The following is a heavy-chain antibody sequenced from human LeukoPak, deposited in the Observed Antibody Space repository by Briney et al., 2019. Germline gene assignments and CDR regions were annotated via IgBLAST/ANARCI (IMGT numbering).Heavy chain of an antibody. CDR2: IYYSGST. V-gene: IGHV4-59*01. CDR1: GGSISSYY. D-gene: IGHD5-24*01. CDR3: AGRLWRRDGYNLSAFDI. J-gene: IGHJ3*02. Sequence: KPSETLSLTSTVSGGSISSYYWNWIRQPPGKGLEWIGYIYYSGSTNYNPSLKSRVTISVDTSKNQFSLKLSSVTAADTAVYYCAGRLWRRDGYNLSAFDIWGQGTMVTVSS.